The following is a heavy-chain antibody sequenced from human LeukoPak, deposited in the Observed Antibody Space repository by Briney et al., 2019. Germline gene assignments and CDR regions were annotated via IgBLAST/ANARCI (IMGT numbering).Heavy chain of an antibody. J-gene: IGHJ4*02. CDR3: ARHYSYGFGY. D-gene: IGHD5-18*01. Sequence: PSETLSLTCTVSGGSISSYYWSWIRQPPGKGLEWIGYIYYSGSTNYNPSLRSRVSISVDTSKNQFSLRLSSVTAADTAVYYCARHYSYGFGYWGQGTRVTASS. CDR1: GGSISSYY. V-gene: IGHV4-59*08. CDR2: IYYSGST.